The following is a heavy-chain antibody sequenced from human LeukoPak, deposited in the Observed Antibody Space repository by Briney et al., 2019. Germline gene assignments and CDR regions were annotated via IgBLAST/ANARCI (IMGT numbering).Heavy chain of an antibody. J-gene: IGHJ6*02. Sequence: GRSLRLSCAASGFTFSSYGMHWVRQAPGKGLEWVAVIWYDGSNKYYADSVKGRFTISRDNSKNTLYLQMNSLRAEDTAVYYCARGQDRYYGSGSYPYGMDVWGQGTTVTVSS. CDR2: IWYDGSNK. V-gene: IGHV3-33*01. CDR1: GFTFSSYG. D-gene: IGHD3-10*01. CDR3: ARGQDRYYGSGSYPYGMDV.